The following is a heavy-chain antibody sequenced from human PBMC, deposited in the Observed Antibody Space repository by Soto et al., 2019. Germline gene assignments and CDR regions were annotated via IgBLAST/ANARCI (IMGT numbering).Heavy chain of an antibody. V-gene: IGHV3-23*01. Sequence: HPGGSLRLSCAASGFTFSSYAMSWVRQAPGKGLEWVSAISGSGGSTYYADSVKGRFTISRDNSKNTLYLQMNSLRAEDTAVYYCAKVPRKVDHQLPLGSYYYYGMDVWGQGTTVTVSS. CDR3: AKVPRKVDHQLPLGSYYYYGMDV. J-gene: IGHJ6*02. CDR2: ISGSGGST. D-gene: IGHD2-2*01. CDR1: GFTFSSYA.